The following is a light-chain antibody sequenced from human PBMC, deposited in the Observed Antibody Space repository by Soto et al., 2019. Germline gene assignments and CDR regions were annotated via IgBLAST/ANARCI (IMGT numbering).Light chain of an antibody. V-gene: IGKV1-39*01. Sequence: DIQMTQSPSALSASVGDRVTITCRASQSITNYLNWYQHKPGQAPNLLIYAASTLQAGVPSRFRGSGSGTDFTLTISSLQPEDFATYFCQQSNSSPTTFGGGTKVDIK. CDR1: QSITNY. J-gene: IGKJ4*01. CDR2: AAS. CDR3: QQSNSSPTT.